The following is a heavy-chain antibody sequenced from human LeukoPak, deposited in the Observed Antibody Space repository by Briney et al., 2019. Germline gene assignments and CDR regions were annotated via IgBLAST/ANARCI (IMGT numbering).Heavy chain of an antibody. J-gene: IGHJ4*02. Sequence: ERSLRLSCAASGFTFRHYAVHWVRQAPGRGLEWVAVLSFDGAHKYHAESVKGRFTISRDNSNNTLFLQMDSLRIEDTALYYCVRARAGGLDYWGQGTLVTVSS. D-gene: IGHD3-16*01. CDR3: VRARAGGLDY. CDR1: GFTFRHYA. V-gene: IGHV3-30*04. CDR2: LSFDGAHK.